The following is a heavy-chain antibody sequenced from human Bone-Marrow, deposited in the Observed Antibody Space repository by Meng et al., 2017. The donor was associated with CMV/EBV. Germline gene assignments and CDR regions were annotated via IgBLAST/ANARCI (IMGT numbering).Heavy chain of an antibody. CDR2: ISWNSGSI. Sequence: SLKISCAASGFTFDDYAMHWVRQAPGKGLEWVSGISWNSGSIGYADSVKGRFTISRDNAKNSLYLQMNSLRAEDTALYYCAKDIGYSSSWYLSHAFDIWGQGTMVTVSS. CDR3: AKDIGYSSSWYLSHAFDI. J-gene: IGHJ3*02. D-gene: IGHD6-13*01. CDR1: GFTFDDYA. V-gene: IGHV3-9*01.